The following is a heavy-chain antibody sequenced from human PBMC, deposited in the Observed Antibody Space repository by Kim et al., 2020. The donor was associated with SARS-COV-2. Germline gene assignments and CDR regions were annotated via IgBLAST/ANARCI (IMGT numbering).Heavy chain of an antibody. CDR2: ISYDGSNK. V-gene: IGHV3-30*18. J-gene: IGHJ1*01. CDR3: AKDGHGDYEGYFQH. CDR1: GFTFSSYG. Sequence: GGSLRLSCAASGFTFSSYGMHWVRQAPGKGLEWVAVISYDGSNKYYADSVKGRFTISRDNSKNTLYLQMNSLRAEDTAVYYCAKDGHGDYEGYFQHWGQGTLVTVSS. D-gene: IGHD4-17*01.